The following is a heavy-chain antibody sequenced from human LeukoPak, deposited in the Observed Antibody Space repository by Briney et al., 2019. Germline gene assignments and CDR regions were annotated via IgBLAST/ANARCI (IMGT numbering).Heavy chain of an antibody. D-gene: IGHD5-12*01. CDR2: IYHGGST. CDR1: GGSISSGNW. Sequence: SGTLSLTCAVSGGSISSGNWWSWVRQPPGKGLGWIGEIYHGGSTNYNPSLKSRVTISVDKSKNQFSLKLSSVTAADTAVYYCARDIGAPAYYYYGMDVWGQGTTVTVSS. J-gene: IGHJ6*02. V-gene: IGHV4-4*02. CDR3: ARDIGAPAYYYYGMDV.